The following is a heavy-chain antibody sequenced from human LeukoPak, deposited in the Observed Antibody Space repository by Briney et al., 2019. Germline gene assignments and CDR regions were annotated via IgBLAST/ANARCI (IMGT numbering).Heavy chain of an antibody. D-gene: IGHD6-19*01. Sequence: GGSLRLSCAVSGLTFSDYWMHWVRQAPGKGLVWVSRSNDGTSTSYADSVKGRFTISRDNAENSVYLQMNNLKAEDTAVYYCARYGNGEWLAHYSFEVWGQGTMVTVSS. J-gene: IGHJ3*01. CDR2: SNDGTST. CDR1: GLTFSDYW. CDR3: ARYGNGEWLAHYSFEV. V-gene: IGHV3-74*01.